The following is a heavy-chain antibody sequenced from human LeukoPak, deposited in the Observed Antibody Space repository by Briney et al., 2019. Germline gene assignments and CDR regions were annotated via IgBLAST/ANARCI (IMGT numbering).Heavy chain of an antibody. D-gene: IGHD1-26*01. J-gene: IGHJ4*02. V-gene: IGHV1-18*01. CDR3: ARWTRTGATGSLDY. CDR2: ISAYNGNT. CDR1: GYNFRNYG. Sequence: EASVKVSCEASGYNFRNYGITWVRRAPGQGLEWMGWISAYNGNTQFGQNFQGRVTMTTDTSTNTAYMELRSLTSDDTAVYYCARWTRTGATGSLDYCGQGTLVTVSS.